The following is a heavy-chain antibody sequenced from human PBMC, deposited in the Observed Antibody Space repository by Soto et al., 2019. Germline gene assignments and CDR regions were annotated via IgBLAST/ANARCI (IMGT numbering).Heavy chain of an antibody. CDR2: INAYNGNT. V-gene: IGHV1-18*01. D-gene: IGHD3-9*01. J-gene: IGHJ4*02. CDR1: GYTFTSYG. CDR3: ARVSRGDILTGSYYFDY. Sequence: GASVKVSCKASGYTFTSYGISWVRQAPGQGLEWMGWINAYNGNTNYAQKLQGRVTMTTDTSTSTAYMELRSLRSDDTAVYYCARVSRGDILTGSYYFDYWGQGTLVTVSS.